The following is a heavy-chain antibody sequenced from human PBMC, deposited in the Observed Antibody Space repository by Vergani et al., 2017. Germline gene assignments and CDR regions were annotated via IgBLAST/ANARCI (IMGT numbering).Heavy chain of an antibody. CDR2: ISGSGGST. D-gene: IGHD2/OR15-2a*01. J-gene: IGHJ4*01. CDR3: VKEKIDLGSYFFDS. CDR1: GFTFNHYA. Sequence: EVQLLESGGDLVQPGGSLRLSCAASGFTFNHYAMNWVRQAPGKGLEWAPGISGSGGSTYYAGSVKGRFTISRDSSKNTLYLQMNSLSAGDTAVYYCVKEKIDLGSYFFDSWGHGILVTVSS. V-gene: IGHV3-23*01.